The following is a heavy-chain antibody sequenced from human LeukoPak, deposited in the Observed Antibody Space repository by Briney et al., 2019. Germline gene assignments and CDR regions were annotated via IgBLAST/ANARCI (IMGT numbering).Heavy chain of an antibody. J-gene: IGHJ3*02. V-gene: IGHV4-59*01. CDR3: ARGPMLDI. Sequence: TTSETLSLTCTVSGGSISSYYWSWIRQPPGKGLEWIGYIYYSGSTNYNPSLKSRVTISVDTSKNQFSLKLSSVTAADTAVYYCARGPMLDIWGQGTMVTVSS. CDR1: GGSISSYY. CDR2: IYYSGST.